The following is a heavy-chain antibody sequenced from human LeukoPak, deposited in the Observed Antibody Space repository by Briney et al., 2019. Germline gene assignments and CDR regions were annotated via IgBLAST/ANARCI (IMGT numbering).Heavy chain of an antibody. Sequence: ASETLSLTCTVSGGSISSSSYYWGWIRQPPGKGLEWIGSIYYSGSTYYNPSLKRRVTISVDTSKNQFSLKLGSVTAADTAVYYCARRITIFGVPKENWFDPWGQGTLVTVSS. CDR1: GGSISSSSYY. CDR3: ARRITIFGVPKENWFDP. D-gene: IGHD3-3*01. J-gene: IGHJ5*02. CDR2: IYYSGST. V-gene: IGHV4-39*01.